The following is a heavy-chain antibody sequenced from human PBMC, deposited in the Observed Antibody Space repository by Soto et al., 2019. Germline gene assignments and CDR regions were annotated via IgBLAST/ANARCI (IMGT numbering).Heavy chain of an antibody. J-gene: IGHJ6*02. Sequence: GGSLRLSCAASGFTFSSYAMSWVRQAPGKGLEWVSAISGSGGSTYYADSVKGRFTISRDNSKNTLYLQMNSLRAEDTAVYYCAKDPGHDFWSGYHYYYYYYGMDVWGQGTTVTVSS. V-gene: IGHV3-23*01. CDR3: AKDPGHDFWSGYHYYYYYYGMDV. CDR2: ISGSGGST. CDR1: GFTFSSYA. D-gene: IGHD3-3*01.